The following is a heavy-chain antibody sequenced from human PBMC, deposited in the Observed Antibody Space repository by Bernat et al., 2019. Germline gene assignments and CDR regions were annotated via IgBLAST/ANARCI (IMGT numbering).Heavy chain of an antibody. J-gene: IGHJ4*02. Sequence: QLQLQESGPGLVKPSETLSLTCTVSGGSISTPSYYWGWIRQHPGKGLEWIGYIYYSGSTYYNPSLKSRVTISVDTSKNQFSLKLSSVTAADTAVYYCARSVNAARPIYWGQGTLVTVSS. CDR2: IYYSGST. CDR1: GGSISTPSYY. V-gene: IGHV4-31*03. D-gene: IGHD6-6*01. CDR3: ARSVNAARPIY.